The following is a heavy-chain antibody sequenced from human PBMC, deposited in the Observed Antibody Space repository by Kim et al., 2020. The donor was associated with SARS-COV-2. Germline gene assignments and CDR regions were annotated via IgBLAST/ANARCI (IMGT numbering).Heavy chain of an antibody. D-gene: IGHD2-2*01. Sequence: GGSLRLSCAASGFTFSNAWMSWVRQAPGKGLEWVGRIKSKTDGGTTDYAAPVKGRFTISRDDSKNTLYLQMNSLKTEDTAVYYCTTRGTGGYCSSTSCSLGVTNYYYYGMDVWGQGTTVTVSS. CDR2: IKSKTDGGTT. V-gene: IGHV3-15*01. CDR1: GFTFSNAW. J-gene: IGHJ6*02. CDR3: TTRGTGGYCSSTSCSLGVTNYYYYGMDV.